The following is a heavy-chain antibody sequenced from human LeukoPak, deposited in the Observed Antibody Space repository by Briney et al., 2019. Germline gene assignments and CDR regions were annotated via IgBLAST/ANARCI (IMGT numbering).Heavy chain of an antibody. V-gene: IGHV3-23*01. CDR3: AKVMVRGVVISGFGY. CDR2: ISGSGGTT. Sequence: PGGSLRLSCAASGFTFSSYAMYWVRQAPGKGLEWVSTISGSGGTTYYADSVKGRFTISRDNSKNTLYLQMNSLRAEDTAVYYCAKVMVRGVVISGFGYWGQGTLVTVSS. D-gene: IGHD3-10*01. CDR1: GFTFSSYA. J-gene: IGHJ4*02.